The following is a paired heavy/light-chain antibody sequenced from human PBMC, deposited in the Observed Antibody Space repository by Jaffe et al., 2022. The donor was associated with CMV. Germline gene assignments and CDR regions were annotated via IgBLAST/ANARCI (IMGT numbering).Heavy chain of an antibody. D-gene: IGHD3-16*01. Sequence: QLQLQESGPGLVKPSETLSLTCNVSGGSITSSSYHWGWIRQSPGRGLEWIGTVYYSGSTLYNPSLKSRVAISVDTSKNQFSLKLSSVAAADTGVYYCARHYYLGRGRPFDYWGQGMLVTVSS. CDR1: GGSITSSSYH. V-gene: IGHV4-39*01. CDR2: VYYSGST. CDR3: ARHYYLGRGRPFDY. J-gene: IGHJ4*02.
Light chain of an antibody. V-gene: IGLV1-51*02. Sequence: QSVLTQPPSVSAAPGQNVTISCSGSSSSIGDNYVSWYQQFPETAPKLLIYENNQRPSGIPDRFSGSKSGTSATLGITGLQTGDEADYFCGTWDGSLISMLFGGGTKVTVL. CDR3: GTWDGSLISML. CDR1: SSSIGDNY. J-gene: IGLJ2*01. CDR2: ENN.